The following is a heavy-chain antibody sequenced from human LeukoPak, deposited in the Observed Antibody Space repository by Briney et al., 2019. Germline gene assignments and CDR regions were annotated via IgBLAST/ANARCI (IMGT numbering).Heavy chain of an antibody. V-gene: IGHV1-2*04. CDR3: ARVSKGDYGSGSYLFDY. Sequence: ASVTVSCKASGYTFTGYYMHWVRHAPGQGLEWMGWINPNSGGTNYAQKFQGWVTMTRDTSISTAYMELSRLRSDDTAVYYCARVSKGDYGSGSYLFDYWGQGTLVTVSS. CDR1: GYTFTGYY. J-gene: IGHJ4*02. CDR2: INPNSGGT. D-gene: IGHD3-10*01.